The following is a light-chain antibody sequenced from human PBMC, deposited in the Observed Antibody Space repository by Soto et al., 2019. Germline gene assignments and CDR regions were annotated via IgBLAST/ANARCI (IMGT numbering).Light chain of an antibody. V-gene: IGKV1-33*01. CDR1: QDISNY. J-gene: IGKJ4*01. CDR2: DAA. CDR3: QPYYNLPPRLT. Sequence: DIQMTQSPSSLSASVVDRVTITSQASQDISNYLTWYQQKPGKAPKLLIYDAANLETGVPSRFSGSESGTDFPFTISSLQPEGIGTCYCQPYYNLPPRLTLGGGTNVEIK.